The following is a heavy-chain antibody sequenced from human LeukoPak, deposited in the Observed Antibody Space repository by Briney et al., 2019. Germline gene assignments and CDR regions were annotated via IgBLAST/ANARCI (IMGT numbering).Heavy chain of an antibody. D-gene: IGHD3-10*01. Sequence: GGSLRLSCAVSGFAFSSFDMLWVRQSPRKGLEWVARILKNGDTDYGASVGGRFTISRANAKTYVYLQMNSLRDGDTAVYYCARERFGERTLEKWGQGTMVTVSS. J-gene: IGHJ6*01. V-gene: IGHV3-13*01. CDR1: GFAFSSFD. CDR3: ARERFGERTLEK. CDR2: ILKNGDT.